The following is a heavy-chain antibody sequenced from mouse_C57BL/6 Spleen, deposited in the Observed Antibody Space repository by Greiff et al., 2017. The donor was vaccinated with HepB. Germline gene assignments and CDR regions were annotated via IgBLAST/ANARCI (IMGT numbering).Heavy chain of an antibody. J-gene: IGHJ2*01. CDR2: ISSGSSTI. V-gene: IGHV5-17*01. Sequence: EVHLVESGGGLVKPGGSLKLSYAASGFTFSDYGMHWVRQAPEKGLEWVAYISSGSSTIYYADTVKGRFTISRDNAKNTLFLQMTSLRSEDTAMYYCARPSITTVVSFDYWGQGTTLTVSS. CDR3: ARPSITTVVSFDY. D-gene: IGHD1-1*01. CDR1: GFTFSDYG.